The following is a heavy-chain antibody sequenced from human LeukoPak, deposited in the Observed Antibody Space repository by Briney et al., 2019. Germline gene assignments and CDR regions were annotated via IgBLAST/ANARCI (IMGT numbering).Heavy chain of an antibody. V-gene: IGHV4-34*01. Sequence: PSETLSLTCAVYGGSFSGYYWSWIRQPPGKGLEWIGEINHSGSTNYNPSLKSRVTISVDTSKNQFSLKLSSVTAADTAVYYCATCTVQVYYYYGMDVWGQGTTVTVSS. CDR3: ATCTVQVYYYYGMDV. CDR1: GGSFSGYY. J-gene: IGHJ6*02. CDR2: INHSGST. D-gene: IGHD4-17*01.